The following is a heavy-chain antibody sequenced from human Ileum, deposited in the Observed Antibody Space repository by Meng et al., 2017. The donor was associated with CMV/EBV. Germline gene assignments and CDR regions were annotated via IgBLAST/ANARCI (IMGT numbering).Heavy chain of an antibody. Sequence: SETLSLTCSVSGGSISSYYWSWIRQPPGKGLEWIGDIYNSGSTNYNPALKSRVTIPVETSNNQISLKLSSVTAADTAVYYCSSTPFYWGLGILVTVSS. CDR1: GGSISSYY. CDR3: SSTPFY. V-gene: IGHV4-59*01. J-gene: IGHJ4*02. CDR2: IYNSGST. D-gene: IGHD2-15*01.